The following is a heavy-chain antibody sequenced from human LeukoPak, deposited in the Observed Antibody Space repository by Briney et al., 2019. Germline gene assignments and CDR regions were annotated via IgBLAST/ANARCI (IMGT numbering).Heavy chain of an antibody. D-gene: IGHD3-3*01. CDR2: AHYSGTV. J-gene: IGHJ5*02. V-gene: IGHV4-59*03. CDR3: ARGSYYDFLFDP. CDR1: GVSIWANY. Sequence: SETLSLTCTVSGVSIWANYWSWIRQTPGKGLDWIGFAHYSGTVDYNPSLKSRVTISVDTSNSQFSLQLTSVTAADTAIYYCARGSYYDFLFDPWGQGTLVTVSS.